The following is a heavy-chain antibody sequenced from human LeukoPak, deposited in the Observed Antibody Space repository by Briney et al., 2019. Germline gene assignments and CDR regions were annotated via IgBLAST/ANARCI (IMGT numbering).Heavy chain of an antibody. CDR2: INDDSSDI. CDR1: GFTFSLYA. D-gene: IGHD2-2*01. J-gene: IGHJ4*02. V-gene: IGHV3-48*04. Sequence: QPGGSLRLSCAASGFTFSLYAMNWVRQAPGKGLEWVSYINDDSSDIHYAGSVRGRFTISRDDARKTLYLQLSSLRVEDTGVYYCARDTFQPGLIDSWGQGTLVTVSS. CDR3: ARDTFQPGLIDS.